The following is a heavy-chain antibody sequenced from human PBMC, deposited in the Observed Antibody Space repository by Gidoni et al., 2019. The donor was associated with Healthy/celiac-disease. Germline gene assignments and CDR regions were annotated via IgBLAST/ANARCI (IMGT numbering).Heavy chain of an antibody. Sequence: QLQLQASGPGLVTPSETLSLTCTVSGGSISSSSYYWGWIRQPPGKGLAWIGSIYYSGSTYYNPSLKSRVTISVDTSKNQFSLKLSSVTAADTAVYYCAKRGPYYYYGMDVWGQGTTVTVSS. V-gene: IGHV4-39*01. CDR2: IYYSGST. J-gene: IGHJ6*02. CDR3: AKRGPYYYYGMDV. CDR1: GGSISSSSYY.